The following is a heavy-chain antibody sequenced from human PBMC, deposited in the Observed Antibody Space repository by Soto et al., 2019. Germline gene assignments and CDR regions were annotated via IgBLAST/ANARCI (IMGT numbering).Heavy chain of an antibody. CDR1: GFTFSNYY. Sequence: EEQLVESGGGLVQPGGSLRLSCAASGFTFSNYYMHWVRQAPGKGLVWVSRISTDGSSTTYADSVKGRFTISRDNVENTLYLQMNSLRAEDTAVYYCARARPGLYHDYWGQGTLVTVSS. V-gene: IGHV3-74*03. D-gene: IGHD2-2*01. CDR3: ARARPGLYHDY. CDR2: ISTDGSST. J-gene: IGHJ4*02.